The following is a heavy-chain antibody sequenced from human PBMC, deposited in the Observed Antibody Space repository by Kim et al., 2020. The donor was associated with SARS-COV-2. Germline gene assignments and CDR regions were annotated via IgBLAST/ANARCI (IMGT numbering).Heavy chain of an antibody. V-gene: IGHV7-4-1*02. CDR3: ATPIGVTNVGGYYYYYGMDV. Sequence: ASVKVSCKASGYTFTSYAMNWVRQAPGQGLEWMGWINTNTGNPTYAQGFTGRFVFSLDTSVSTAYLQISSLKAEDTAVYYCATPIGVTNVGGYYYYYGMDVWGQGTTVTVSS. CDR1: GYTFTSYA. D-gene: IGHD3-16*01. CDR2: INTNTGNP. J-gene: IGHJ6*02.